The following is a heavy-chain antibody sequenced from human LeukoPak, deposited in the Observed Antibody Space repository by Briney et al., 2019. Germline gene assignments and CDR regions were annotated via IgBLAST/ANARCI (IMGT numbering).Heavy chain of an antibody. J-gene: IGHJ5*02. CDR2: ISSSSSYI. CDR3: MTVRVGRGFDP. D-gene: IGHD3-10*01. V-gene: IGHV3-21*03. CDR1: GFTFSSYS. Sequence: PGGSLRLSCAASGFTFSSYSMNWVRQAPGKGLEWVSSISSSSSYIYYADSVKGRFTISRDNAKNSLYLQMNSLKTEDTGVYYCMTVRVGRGFDPWGQGSLVTVSS.